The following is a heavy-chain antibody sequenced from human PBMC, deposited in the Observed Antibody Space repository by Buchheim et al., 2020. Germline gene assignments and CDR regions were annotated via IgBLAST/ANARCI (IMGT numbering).Heavy chain of an antibody. Sequence: QVQLVESGGGVVQPGRSLRLSCAASGFTFSSYGMHWVRQAPGKGLEWVAVISYDGSNKYYADSVKGRFTISRDNSKNTLYLQMNSLRAEDTAVYYCAKVGETGLYYYYYMDVWGKGTT. D-gene: IGHD1-1*01. J-gene: IGHJ6*03. V-gene: IGHV3-30*18. CDR1: GFTFSSYG. CDR3: AKVGETGLYYYYYMDV. CDR2: ISYDGSNK.